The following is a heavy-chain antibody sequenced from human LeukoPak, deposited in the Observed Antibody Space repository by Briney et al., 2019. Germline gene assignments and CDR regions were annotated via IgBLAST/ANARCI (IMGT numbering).Heavy chain of an antibody. CDR3: ARDLYSRRMDYYGSGSFFAY. CDR1: GYTFTGYY. D-gene: IGHD3-10*01. J-gene: IGHJ4*02. CDR2: INPNSGGT. Sequence: ASVKVSCKASGYTFTGYYMHWVRQAPGQGLEWMGWINPNSGGTNYAQKFQGRVTMTTDTSTSTAYMELRSLRSDDKAVYYCARDLYSRRMDYYGSGSFFAYWGQGTLVTVSS. V-gene: IGHV1-2*02.